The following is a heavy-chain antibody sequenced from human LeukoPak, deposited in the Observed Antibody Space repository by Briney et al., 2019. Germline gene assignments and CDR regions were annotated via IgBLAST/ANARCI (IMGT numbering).Heavy chain of an antibody. D-gene: IGHD7-27*01. Sequence: PGGSLRLSCAASGFTFSSYSMNWVRQAPGKGLEWVSSISSSSSYIYYADSVKGRFTISRDNAKNSLYLQMNSLRAEDTAVYYCARDPINWGSGVFDYWGQGTLVTVSS. CDR3: ARDPINWGSGVFDY. V-gene: IGHV3-21*01. CDR1: GFTFSSYS. CDR2: ISSSSSYI. J-gene: IGHJ4*02.